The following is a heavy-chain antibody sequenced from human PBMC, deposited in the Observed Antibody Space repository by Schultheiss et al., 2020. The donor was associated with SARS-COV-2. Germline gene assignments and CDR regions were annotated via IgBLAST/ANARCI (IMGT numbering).Heavy chain of an antibody. V-gene: IGHV1-2*02. CDR3: ARVKTPANYFDY. CDR1: GYTFTSYG. Sequence: ASVKVSCKASGYTFTSYGISWVRQAPGQGLEWMGWINPNSGGTNYAQKLQGRVTMTRDTSISTAYMELSRLRSDDTAVYYCARVKTPANYFDYWGQGTLVTVSS. J-gene: IGHJ4*02. D-gene: IGHD4-23*01. CDR2: INPNSGGT.